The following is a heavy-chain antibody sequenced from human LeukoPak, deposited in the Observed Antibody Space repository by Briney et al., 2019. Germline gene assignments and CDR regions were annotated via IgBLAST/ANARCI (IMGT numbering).Heavy chain of an antibody. CDR2: IYYSGST. D-gene: IGHD4-17*01. V-gene: IGHV4-39*01. J-gene: IGHJ4*02. CDR1: GGSISSSSYY. CDR3: ARNYGDYGSFDY. Sequence: SETLSLTCTVSGGSISSSSYYWGWIRQPPGKGLEWIGSIYYSGSTYYNPSLKSRVTISVDTSKSQFSLKLSSVTAADTAVYYCARNYGDYGSFDYWGQGTLVAVSS.